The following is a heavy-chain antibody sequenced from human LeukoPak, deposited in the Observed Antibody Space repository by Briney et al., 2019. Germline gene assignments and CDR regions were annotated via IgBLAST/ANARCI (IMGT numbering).Heavy chain of an antibody. J-gene: IGHJ5*02. CDR1: GDSISSRTYY. Sequence: SETLPLTCTVSGDSISSRTYYWSWIRQHPGKGLEWIGYIYYSGTTYYNPSLKSRLTISVDTSENQFSLKLNSVTAADTAVYYCARHYGPWGQGTLVTVSS. D-gene: IGHD3-16*01. V-gene: IGHV4-31*03. CDR3: ARHYGP. CDR2: IYYSGTT.